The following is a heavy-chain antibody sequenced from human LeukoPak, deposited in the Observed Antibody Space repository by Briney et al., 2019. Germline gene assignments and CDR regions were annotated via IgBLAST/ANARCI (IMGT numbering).Heavy chain of an antibody. J-gene: IGHJ6*03. D-gene: IGHD2-2*01. CDR1: GGTFSSYA. CDR3: ARVPIVVVPAAARGYYYYMDV. Sequence: ASVKVSCKASGGTFSSYAISWVRQTPGQGLEWMGGIIPIFGTANYAQKLQGRVTITADESTSTAYMELSSLRSEDTAVYYCARVPIVVVPAAARGYYYYMDVWGKGTTVTVSS. V-gene: IGHV1-69*13. CDR2: IIPIFGTA.